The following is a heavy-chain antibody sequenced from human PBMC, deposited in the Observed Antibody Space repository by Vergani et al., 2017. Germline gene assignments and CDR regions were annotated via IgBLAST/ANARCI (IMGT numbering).Heavy chain of an antibody. J-gene: IGHJ5*01. CDR3: ARARCIETCYMSNWLDS. CDR1: GFSFNSSW. CDR2: IKSDGSIT. V-gene: IGHV3-74*03. Sequence: DVHLAESGGGFFQPGGSLRLSCSASGFSFNSSWMHWVRQVPGKGLLWVSRIKSDGSITAYADSVKGRFTISRDNVQNTLYLEMNSLRVEDTGVYYCARARCIETCYMSNWLDSWGQGTLVTVSS. D-gene: IGHD3-9*01.